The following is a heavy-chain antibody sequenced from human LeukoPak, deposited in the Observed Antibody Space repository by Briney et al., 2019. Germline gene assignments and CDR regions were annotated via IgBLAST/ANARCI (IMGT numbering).Heavy chain of an antibody. V-gene: IGHV5-51*01. CDR3: ARPGLGGTYYHDAFDI. J-gene: IGHJ3*02. Sequence: GESLQISCKASGFRFSDQWIGWVRQKPGKDLEWMGIIYPDGSHTAYSPSFQGQVTISADRSITTAYLHWSSLRASDTAIYYCARPGLGGTYYHDAFDIWGQGTMVSVSS. CDR2: IYPDGSHT. D-gene: IGHD1-26*01. CDR1: GFRFSDQW.